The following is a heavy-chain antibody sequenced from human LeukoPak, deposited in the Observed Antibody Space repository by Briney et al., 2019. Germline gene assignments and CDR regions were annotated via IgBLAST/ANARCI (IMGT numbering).Heavy chain of an antibody. CDR2: IYYSGST. D-gene: IGHD3-3*01. Sequence: PSETLSLTCTVSGGSISSYYWSWIRQPPGKGLEWIGSIYYSGSTYYNPSLKSRVTISVDTSKNQFSLKLSSVTAADTAVYYCARGGYDFWSGYWVYWGQGTLVTVSS. CDR3: ARGGYDFWSGYWVY. V-gene: IGHV4-59*12. J-gene: IGHJ4*02. CDR1: GGSISSYY.